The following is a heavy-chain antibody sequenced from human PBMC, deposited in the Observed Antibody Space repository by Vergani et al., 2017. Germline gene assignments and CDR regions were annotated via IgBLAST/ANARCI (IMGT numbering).Heavy chain of an antibody. CDR3: AGPSIAAAVTLFDY. CDR2: IYYSGST. D-gene: IGHD6-13*01. J-gene: IGHJ4*02. CDR1: GGSISSSSYY. Sequence: QLQLQESGPGLVKPSETLSLTCTVSGGSISSSSYYWGWIRQPPGKGLEWIGSIYYSGSTYYNPSLKSRVTISVDTSKNQFSLKLSSVTAADTAVYYCAGPSIAAAVTLFDYWGQGTLVTVSS. V-gene: IGHV4-39*01.